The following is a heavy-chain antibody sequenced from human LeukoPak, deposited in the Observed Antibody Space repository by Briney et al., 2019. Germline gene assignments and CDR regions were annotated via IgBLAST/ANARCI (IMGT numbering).Heavy chain of an antibody. CDR2: MNPNSDNA. J-gene: IGHJ4*02. V-gene: IGHV1-8*01. Sequence: ASVKVSCKASGYTFTSYDINWVRQAPGQGLEWMGWMNPNSDNAGYAQKFQGRVTMTRDTSTSTVYMELSSLRSEDTAVYYCARSYDSYDYWGQGTLVTVSS. CDR3: ARSYDSYDY. CDR1: GYTFTSYD. D-gene: IGHD3-22*01.